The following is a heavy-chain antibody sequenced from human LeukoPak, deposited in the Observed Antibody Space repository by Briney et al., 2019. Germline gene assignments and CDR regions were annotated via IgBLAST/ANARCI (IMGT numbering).Heavy chain of an antibody. Sequence: GGSLRLSCAASRFSFSNSWMHWVRQTPGKGLVWVSSIRGDGGDTTYTDSVKDRFTISRDNAKNTLYLQMNSLRADDTAVYYCAAEHDGFDIWGQGTMVTVSS. CDR1: RFSFSNSW. CDR3: AAEHDGFDI. V-gene: IGHV3-74*01. CDR2: IRGDGGDT. J-gene: IGHJ3*02.